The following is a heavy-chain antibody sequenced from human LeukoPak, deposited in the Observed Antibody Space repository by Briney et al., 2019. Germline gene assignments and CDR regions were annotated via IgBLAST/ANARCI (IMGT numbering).Heavy chain of an antibody. J-gene: IGHJ4*02. CDR1: GYNFTNYW. CDR2: IDPSNSYT. D-gene: IGHD3-9*01. Sequence: GGSLRISFKGSGYNFTNYWISWGRQMPGKGVGWMGRIDPSNSYTNYSPPFQGHVTISADRSISTAYLQWNSLKASDTAMYYCARHADYHILTGFDYWGQGTLVTVS. CDR3: ARHADYHILTGFDY. V-gene: IGHV5-10-1*01.